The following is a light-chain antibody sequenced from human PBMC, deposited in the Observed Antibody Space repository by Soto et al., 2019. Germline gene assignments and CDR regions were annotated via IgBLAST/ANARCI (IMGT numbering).Light chain of an antibody. CDR3: HVWDSSTQV. CDR1: TIGRKS. Sequence: SYELTQPLSVSVALGQTARVTCGGDTIGRKSVHWYQQKPGQAPVLVMYRDKNRPSGIPERFSGSNSGNTATLTITEAQPGDEADYYCHVWDSSTQVFGTGTKLTVL. V-gene: IGLV3-9*01. J-gene: IGLJ1*01. CDR2: RDK.